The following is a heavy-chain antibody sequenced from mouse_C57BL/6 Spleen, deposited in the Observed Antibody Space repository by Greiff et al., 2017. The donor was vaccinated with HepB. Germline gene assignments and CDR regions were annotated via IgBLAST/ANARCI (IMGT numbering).Heavy chain of an antibody. Sequence: QVQLKQSGAELVRPGTSVKVSCKASGYAFTNYLIEWVKQRPGQGLEWIGVINPGSGGTNYNEKFKGKATLTADKSSSTAYMQLSSLTSEDSAVYFCARSSYYDYDGPVDAMDYWGQGTSVTVSS. D-gene: IGHD2-4*01. V-gene: IGHV1-54*01. CDR1: GYAFTNYL. CDR2: INPGSGGT. CDR3: ARSSYYDYDGPVDAMDY. J-gene: IGHJ4*01.